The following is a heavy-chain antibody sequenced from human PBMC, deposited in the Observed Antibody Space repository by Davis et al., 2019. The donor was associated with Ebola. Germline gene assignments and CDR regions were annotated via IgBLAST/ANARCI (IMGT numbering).Heavy chain of an antibody. J-gene: IGHJ6*02. D-gene: IGHD6-6*01. V-gene: IGHV4-34*01. CDR1: DGSFSGYY. CDR2: INHSGST. Sequence: PGGSLRLSCAVYDGSFSGYYWSWIRQPPGKGLEWIGEINHSGSTNYNPSLKSRVTISVDTSKNQFSLKLSSVTAADTAVYYCARGPSGYGMDVWGQGTTVTVSS. CDR3: ARGPSGYGMDV.